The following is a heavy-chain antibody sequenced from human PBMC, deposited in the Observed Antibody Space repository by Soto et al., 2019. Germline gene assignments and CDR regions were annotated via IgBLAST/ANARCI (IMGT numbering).Heavy chain of an antibody. CDR2: ISYDGSNE. CDR1: GFSFSNYG. V-gene: IGHV3-30*03. D-gene: IGHD3-22*01. Sequence: GGSLRLSCAASGFSFSNYGMHWVRQAPGKGLEWVAVISYDGSNEYYADSVKGRCTISRDSSNNTLYLQMNSLRVEDTAVCYCARGRGYYYDSSGYDRDAFEIWGQGTMVTVSS. CDR3: ARGRGYYYDSSGYDRDAFEI. J-gene: IGHJ3*02.